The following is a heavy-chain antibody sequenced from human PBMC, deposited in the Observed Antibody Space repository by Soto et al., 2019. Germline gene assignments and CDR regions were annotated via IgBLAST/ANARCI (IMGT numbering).Heavy chain of an antibody. CDR1: GGSISSSSYY. Sequence: SETLSLTCTVSGGSISSSSYYWGWIRQPPGKGLEWIGSIYYSGSTYYNPSLKSRVTISVDTSKNQFSLKLSSVTAADTAVYYCAGIDSSGYYYWGQGTLVTVSS. V-gene: IGHV4-39*01. J-gene: IGHJ4*02. CDR3: AGIDSSGYYY. CDR2: IYYSGST. D-gene: IGHD3-22*01.